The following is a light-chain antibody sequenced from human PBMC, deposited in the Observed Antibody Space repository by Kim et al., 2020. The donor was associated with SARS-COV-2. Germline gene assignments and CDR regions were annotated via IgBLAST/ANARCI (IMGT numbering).Light chain of an antibody. J-gene: IGLJ3*02. CDR1: KLGDKH. Sequence: SSELTQPPSVSVSPGQTASITCSGDKLGDKHACWYQQKPGQSLVLVIYQDSKRPSGIPERFSGSTSGNTATLTISGTQAMDEADYYCQAWDSSTSWVFGGGTQLTVL. CDR3: QAWDSSTSWV. CDR2: QDS. V-gene: IGLV3-1*01.